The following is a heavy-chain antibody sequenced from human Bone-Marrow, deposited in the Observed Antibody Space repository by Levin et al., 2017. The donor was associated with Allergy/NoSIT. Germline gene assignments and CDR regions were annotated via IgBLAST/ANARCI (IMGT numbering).Heavy chain of an antibody. J-gene: IGHJ4*02. V-gene: IGHV4-30-4*01. CDR2: IYYSGST. CDR1: GGSISSGDYY. D-gene: IGHD3-9*01. CDR3: ARGLRYFDWDEYYFDY. Sequence: PSQTLSLTCTVSGGSISSGDYYWSWIRQPPGKGLEWIGYIYYSGSTYYNPSLKSRVTISVDTSKNQFSLKLSSVTAADTAVYYCARGLRYFDWDEYYFDYWGQGTLVTVSS.